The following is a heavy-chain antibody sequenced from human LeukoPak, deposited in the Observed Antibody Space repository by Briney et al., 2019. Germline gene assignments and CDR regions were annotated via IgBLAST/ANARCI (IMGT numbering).Heavy chain of an antibody. D-gene: IGHD3-9*01. CDR3: ASGLRYFDWLPSAPFDY. V-gene: IGHV3-9*01. J-gene: IGHJ4*02. CDR2: LSWNSNSI. CDR1: GLTVSSNE. Sequence: PGGSLRLSCAASGLTVSSNEMSWVRQAPGKGLEWVSGLSWNSNSIGYADSVKGRFTISRDNAKKSLYLQMDSLRAEDTALYYCASGLRYFDWLPSAPFDYWGQGTLVTVSS.